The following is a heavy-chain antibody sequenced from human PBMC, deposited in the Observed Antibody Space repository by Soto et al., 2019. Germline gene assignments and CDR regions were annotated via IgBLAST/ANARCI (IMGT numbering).Heavy chain of an antibody. D-gene: IGHD6-19*01. J-gene: IGHJ5*02. Sequence: PSETLSITCAVSGYSINSTDWWNWVRQSPGKGLEWIGEIYHGGNIYYNPSLKSRVTISMDKSKNQFSLKLSSVTAADTAVYYCARVGRTYSSGWQNWFDPSGQGTLVIV. CDR3: ARVGRTYSSGWQNWFDP. V-gene: IGHV4-4*02. CDR1: GYSINSTDW. CDR2: IYHGGNI.